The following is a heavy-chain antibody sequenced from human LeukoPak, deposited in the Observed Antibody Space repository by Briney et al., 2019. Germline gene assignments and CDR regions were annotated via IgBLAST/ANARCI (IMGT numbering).Heavy chain of an antibody. CDR1: GGSITSSSYY. J-gene: IGHJ1*01. V-gene: IGHV4-39*06. CDR3: ARVSSSWYVNRYVAEYFQH. CDR2: IYYSGST. D-gene: IGHD6-13*01. Sequence: LETLSLSCTVSGGSITSSSYYWGWIRQPPGKGLEWIGRIYYSGSTYSNTSLKSGATTSVDTSKNQFPLKLSSVTDADTAVYYCARVSSSWYVNRYVAEYFQHWGEGALVTVSS.